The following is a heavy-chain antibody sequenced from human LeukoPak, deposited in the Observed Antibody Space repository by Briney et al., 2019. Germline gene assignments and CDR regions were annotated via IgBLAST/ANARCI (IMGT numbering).Heavy chain of an antibody. D-gene: IGHD2-8*01. Sequence: ASVKVSCKASGYTFTGYYMHWVRQAPGQGLEWMGWINPNSGGTNYAQKFQGRVTMTRDTSISTAYMELSRLRSDDTAVYYCARARKYNGNPNWIDLWGQGVLATVSS. J-gene: IGHJ5*02. CDR2: INPNSGGT. CDR3: ARARKYNGNPNWIDL. CDR1: GYTFTGYY. V-gene: IGHV1-2*02.